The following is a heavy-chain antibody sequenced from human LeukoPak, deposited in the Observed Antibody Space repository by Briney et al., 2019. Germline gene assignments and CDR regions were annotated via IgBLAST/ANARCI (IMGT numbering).Heavy chain of an antibody. CDR1: GGTFSSYA. CDR3: AREASGSSRHFDY. CDR2: IIPIFGTA. J-gene: IGHJ4*02. Sequence: ASVKVSCKASGGTFSSYAISWVRQAPGQGLEWMGGIIPIFGTANYAQKFQGRVTITADESTSTAYMELSSLRSEDTAVYYCAREASGSSRHFDYWGQGTLVTVSS. V-gene: IGHV1-69*13. D-gene: IGHD6-13*01.